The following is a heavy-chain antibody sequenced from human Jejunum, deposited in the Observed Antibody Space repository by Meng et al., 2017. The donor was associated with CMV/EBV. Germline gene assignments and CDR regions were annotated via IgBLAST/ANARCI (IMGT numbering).Heavy chain of an antibody. V-gene: IGHV1-18*01. Sequence: QVQLVQSGVEVKTPGDSVKVACKASGYSFTSYGITWVRQAPGQGLEWMGWISPYNGDTNYAQNFQGRVTMTTDTFTTTAYMELRSLRSDDTALYYCTRDGLQYNEGSFYWGQGTLVTVSS. D-gene: IGHD3/OR15-3a*01. CDR2: ISPYNGDT. CDR3: TRDGLQYNEGSFY. CDR1: GYSFTSYG. J-gene: IGHJ4*02.